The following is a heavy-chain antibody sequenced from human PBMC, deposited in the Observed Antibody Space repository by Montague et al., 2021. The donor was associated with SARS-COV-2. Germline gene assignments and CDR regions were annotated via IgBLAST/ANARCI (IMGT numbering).Heavy chain of an antibody. CDR3: ATQEDPSGWIPGPFDF. CDR2: IYYRGST. Sequence: SETLSLTCTVSGGSISSSSYYWAWIRQPPGEGLEWIGSIYYRGSTYYNPSLKSRVIISVDTSKNQLSLRLSSVTAADTAVYYCATQEDPSGWIPGPFDFWGQGTQVTVSS. V-gene: IGHV4-39*01. CDR1: GGSISSSSYY. J-gene: IGHJ4*02. D-gene: IGHD6-19*01.